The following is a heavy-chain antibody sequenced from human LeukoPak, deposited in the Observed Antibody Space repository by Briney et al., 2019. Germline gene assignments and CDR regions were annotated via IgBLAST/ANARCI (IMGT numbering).Heavy chain of an antibody. Sequence: GGSLRLSCAASGFTFSSYAMSWVRQAPGKGLEWVSTISGSGGGTYYADSVKGRFTISRDNSKNTLYVQLSGLRAEDTAVYYCAKALRPAAHYLSDYWGQGTLVTVSS. CDR1: GFTFSSYA. J-gene: IGHJ4*02. V-gene: IGHV3-23*01. CDR3: AKALRPAAHYLSDY. CDR2: ISGSGGGT. D-gene: IGHD6-13*01.